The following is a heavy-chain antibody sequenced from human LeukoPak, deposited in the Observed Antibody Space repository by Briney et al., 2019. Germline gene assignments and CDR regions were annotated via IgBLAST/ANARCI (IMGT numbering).Heavy chain of an antibody. D-gene: IGHD6-13*01. Sequence: GGSLRLSCTASGFTFGDYAMSWVRQAPGKGLEWVGFIRSKAYGGTTEYAASVKGRFTISRDDSKSVAYLQMNSLKTEDTAVYYCTRVVSSSWTTYNWFDPWGQGTLVTVSS. V-gene: IGHV3-49*04. CDR1: GFTFGDYA. CDR2: IRSKAYGGTT. CDR3: TRVVSSSWTTYNWFDP. J-gene: IGHJ5*02.